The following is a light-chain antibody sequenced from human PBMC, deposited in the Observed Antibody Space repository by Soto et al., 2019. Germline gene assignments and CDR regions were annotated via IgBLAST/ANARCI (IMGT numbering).Light chain of an antibody. Sequence: QMTQSASTVSASVGDRVTITCRASQSISSWLAWYQQKPGKAPKLLIYKASSLESGVPSRFSGSGYGTEFTLTISSLQPDDFATYYCQQYNSYWTFGQGTKVDIK. CDR2: KAS. V-gene: IGKV1-5*03. CDR1: QSISSW. CDR3: QQYNSYWT. J-gene: IGKJ1*01.